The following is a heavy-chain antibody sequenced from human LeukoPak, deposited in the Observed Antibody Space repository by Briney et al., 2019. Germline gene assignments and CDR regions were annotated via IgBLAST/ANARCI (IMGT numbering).Heavy chain of an antibody. CDR3: AKDSRDYNFRTGYYFDY. V-gene: IGHV3-74*01. CDR1: GFPFSSNW. CDR2: INSDGSSP. J-gene: IGHJ4*02. D-gene: IGHD5-24*01. Sequence: GGSLRLSCAASGFPFSSNWMHWVRQAPGKGLVWVSRINSDGSSPHYADSVKGRFTISRDNSKNTLDLQMNSLRAEDTAIYYCAKDSRDYNFRTGYYFDYWGQGTLVTVSS.